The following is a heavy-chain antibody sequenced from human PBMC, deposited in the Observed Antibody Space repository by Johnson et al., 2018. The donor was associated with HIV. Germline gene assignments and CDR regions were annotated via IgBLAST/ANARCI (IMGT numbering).Heavy chain of an antibody. CDR1: GFTFSRYP. CDR3: ASRWLLERTYALDI. Sequence: QVQLVESGGGVVQPGRSLRLSCAASGFTFSRYPMHWIRQAPGEGLEWVALISDDGSSRYYADSVKGRFTISRDNSKNTLYLQINSLRAEDTAVYYCASRWLLERTYALDIWGQGTMVTVSS. J-gene: IGHJ3*02. D-gene: IGHD3-22*01. CDR2: ISDDGSSR. V-gene: IGHV3-30-3*01.